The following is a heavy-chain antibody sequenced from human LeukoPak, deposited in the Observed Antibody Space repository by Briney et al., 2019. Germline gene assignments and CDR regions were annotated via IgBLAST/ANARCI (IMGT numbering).Heavy chain of an antibody. D-gene: IGHD6-6*01. V-gene: IGHV3-23*01. CDR3: VREYSSSSGRAFDI. CDR1: GFTFSSYA. Sequence: GGSLRLSCAASGFTFSSYAMSWVRQAPGKGLEWVSGMSGGGDRIYYADSVKGRFTITRDNAKNTLYLQMNSLRAEDAAVYYCVREYSSSSGRAFDIWGQGTMVTVSP. CDR2: MSGGGDRI. J-gene: IGHJ3*02.